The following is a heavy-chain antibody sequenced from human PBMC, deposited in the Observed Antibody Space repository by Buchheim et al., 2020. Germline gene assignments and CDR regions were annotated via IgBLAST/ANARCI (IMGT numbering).Heavy chain of an antibody. Sequence: QLQLQESGPGLVKPSETLSLTCTVSGGSISSSSYYWGWIRQPPGKGLEWIGSIYYSGSTYYNPSLKSRVTISVDPSKNQFSLKLSSVTAADTAVYYCARVGGGTYYYDSSGYYHAAYYFDYWGQGTL. J-gene: IGHJ4*02. V-gene: IGHV4-39*07. CDR1: GGSISSSSYY. D-gene: IGHD3-22*01. CDR2: IYYSGST. CDR3: ARVGGGTYYYDSSGYYHAAYYFDY.